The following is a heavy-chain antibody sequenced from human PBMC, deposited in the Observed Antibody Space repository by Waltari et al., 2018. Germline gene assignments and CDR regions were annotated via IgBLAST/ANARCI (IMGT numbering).Heavy chain of an antibody. D-gene: IGHD2-15*01. Sequence: QVQLQESGQGLVKPSGTLSVTCAVSGDSLSGNAWWSWVRQPPGKGLEWIGQIHGSGKTNYKPSLESRVTVSRDTSNNQFSLKLASATAADTAVYYCARDRGRGLYLDSWGQGTLVTVSP. CDR3: ARDRGRGLYLDS. V-gene: IGHV4-4*02. J-gene: IGHJ4*02. CDR2: IHGSGKT. CDR1: GDSLSGNAW.